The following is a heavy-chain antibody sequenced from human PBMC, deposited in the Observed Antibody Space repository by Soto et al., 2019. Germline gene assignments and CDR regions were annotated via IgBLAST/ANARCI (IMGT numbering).Heavy chain of an antibody. CDR3: AKTAYGSGKIYYYYYMDV. J-gene: IGHJ6*03. V-gene: IGHV3-23*01. CDR2: ISCSGGST. CDR1: GFTFSSYA. Sequence: GGSLRLSCAASGFTFSSYAMSWVRQAPGKGLEWVSAISCSGGSTYYADSVKGRFTISRDNSKNTLYLQMNSLRAEDTAVYYCAKTAYGSGKIYYYYYMDVWGKGTTVTVSS. D-gene: IGHD3-10*01.